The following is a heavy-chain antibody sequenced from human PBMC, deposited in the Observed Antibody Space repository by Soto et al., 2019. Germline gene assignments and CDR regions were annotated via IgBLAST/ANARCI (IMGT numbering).Heavy chain of an antibody. J-gene: IGHJ5*02. Sequence: PGESLKISCKGSGYSFTSYWIGWVRQMPGKGLEWMGIIYPGDSDTRYSPSFQGQVTISADKSISTAYLQWSSLKASDTAMYYRARHVRKAGTTSWFDPWGQGTLVTVSS. CDR3: ARHVRKAGTTSWFDP. CDR1: GYSFTSYW. V-gene: IGHV5-51*01. D-gene: IGHD1-1*01. CDR2: IYPGDSDT.